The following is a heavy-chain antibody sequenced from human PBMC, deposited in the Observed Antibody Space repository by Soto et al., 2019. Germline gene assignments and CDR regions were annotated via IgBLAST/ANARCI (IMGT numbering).Heavy chain of an antibody. CDR3: ARDRIVVVPAAIGSWFDP. D-gene: IGHD2-2*02. J-gene: IGHJ5*02. Sequence: ASVKVSCKASGYTFTSYGISWVRQAPGQGLEWMGWISAYNGNTNYAQKLQGRVTMTTDTSTSTAYMELRSLRSDDTAVYYCARDRIVVVPAAIGSWFDPWGQGTLVTVSS. CDR2: ISAYNGNT. V-gene: IGHV1-18*04. CDR1: GYTFTSYG.